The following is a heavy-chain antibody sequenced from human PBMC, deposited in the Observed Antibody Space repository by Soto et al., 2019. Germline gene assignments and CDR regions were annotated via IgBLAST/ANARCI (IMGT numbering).Heavy chain of an antibody. J-gene: IGHJ6*03. D-gene: IGHD2-2*01. Sequence: SGPTLVKPTQTLTLTCTFSGFSLRTSGMCVSWIRQPPGKALEWLARIDWDDDKYYSTSLKARLTISKETSKNQVVLTMTNMDPVDTATYYCARIVAVGYCSSSSCPFSYYHMDVWGKGTTVTVSS. V-gene: IGHV2-70*11. CDR2: IDWDDDK. CDR1: GFSLRTSGMC. CDR3: ARIVAVGYCSSSSCPFSYYHMDV.